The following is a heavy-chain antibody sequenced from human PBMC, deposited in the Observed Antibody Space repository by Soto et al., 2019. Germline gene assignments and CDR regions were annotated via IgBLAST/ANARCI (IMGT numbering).Heavy chain of an antibody. CDR1: GGSISSYY. J-gene: IGHJ6*02. CDR2: IYYSGST. CDR3: ASTPHTSTAYYDSYGMDV. D-gene: IGHD4-17*01. V-gene: IGHV4-59*01. Sequence: QVQLQESGPGLVKPSETLSLTCTVSGGSISSYYWSWIRQPPGKGLEWIGYIYYSGSTNYNPSLKSRVTISVDTSKNQFSLKLSSVTAADTAVYYCASTPHTSTAYYDSYGMDVWGQGTTVTVSS.